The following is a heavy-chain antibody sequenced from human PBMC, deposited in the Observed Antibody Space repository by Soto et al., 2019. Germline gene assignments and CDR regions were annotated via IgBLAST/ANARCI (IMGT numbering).Heavy chain of an antibody. D-gene: IGHD2-15*01. V-gene: IGHV1-8*01. CDR2: MNPNSGNT. CDR1: GYTFTSYY. J-gene: IGHJ4*02. Sequence: ASVKVSCKASGYTFTSYYINWVRHATGQGLEWMGWMNPNSGNTGYAQKFQGRVTMTRNTSISTAYMELSSLRSEDTAVYYCARDCSGGSCFDYWGQGTLVTVSS. CDR3: ARDCSGGSCFDY.